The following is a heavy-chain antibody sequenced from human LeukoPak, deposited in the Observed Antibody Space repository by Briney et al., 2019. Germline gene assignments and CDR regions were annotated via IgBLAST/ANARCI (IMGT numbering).Heavy chain of an antibody. Sequence: ASVKVSCKASGGTFSSYAISWVRQAPGQGLEWMGRIIPIFGTANYAQKFQGRVTITTDESTSTAYMELSSLRSEDTAVYYCASDSYGALDYWGRGTLVTVSS. D-gene: IGHD4-17*01. CDR3: ASDSYGALDY. J-gene: IGHJ4*02. CDR1: GGTFSSYA. CDR2: IIPIFGTA. V-gene: IGHV1-69*05.